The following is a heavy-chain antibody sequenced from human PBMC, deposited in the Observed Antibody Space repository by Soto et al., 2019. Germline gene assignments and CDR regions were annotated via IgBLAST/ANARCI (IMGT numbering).Heavy chain of an antibody. D-gene: IGHD6-13*01. CDR2: FNPGNGNT. CDR3: SRGSSSSCPLPGPACPV. CDR1: GFSFSDNL. V-gene: IGHV1-3*01. J-gene: IGHJ3*01. Sequence: QVQLVQSGAEVRKPGASENISCRASGFSFSDNLINWVREHRGRSVEWMGRFNPGNGNTRYSQTFQGRVTISSHSSASIAYVEVRALTPDPYTTLFRSRGSSSSCPLPGPACPVWGQGTMVTVSS.